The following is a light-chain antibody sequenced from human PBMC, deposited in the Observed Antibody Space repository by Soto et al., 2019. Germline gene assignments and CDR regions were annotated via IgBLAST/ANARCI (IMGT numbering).Light chain of an antibody. CDR3: QHYNNWPRT. CDR2: GAS. J-gene: IGKJ1*01. CDR1: QSVSSN. V-gene: IGKV3-15*01. Sequence: EIVLTQSPGTLSLSPGERATLSCRASQSVSSNLAWYQQKPGQAPRLLIYGASTRATGIPARFSGSGSGTEFTLTISSLQSEDFAVYYCQHYNNWPRTFGQGNKVEIK.